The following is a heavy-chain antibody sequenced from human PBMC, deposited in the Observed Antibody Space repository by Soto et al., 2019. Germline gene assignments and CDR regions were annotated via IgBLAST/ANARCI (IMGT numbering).Heavy chain of an antibody. V-gene: IGHV4-31*03. CDR3: ARGVPYNWYFDL. J-gene: IGHJ2*01. Sequence: QVQLQESGPGLVKPSQTLSLTCTVSGGSISSDGYYWSWIRQHPGKGLEWIGYIYYSGSTYYNPSLKSRFTISVDTSKNQFSLKLSSVTAADTAVYYCARGVPYNWYFDLWGRGTLVTVSS. CDR1: GGSISSDGYY. CDR2: IYYSGST.